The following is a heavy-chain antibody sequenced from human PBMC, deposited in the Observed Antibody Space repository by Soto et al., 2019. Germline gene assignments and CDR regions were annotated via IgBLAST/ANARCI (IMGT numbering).Heavy chain of an antibody. D-gene: IGHD3-16*01. CDR2: ISAYNGNT. V-gene: IGHV1-18*01. Sequence: QVQLVQSGAEVKKPGASVKVSCKASGYTFTNFGISWVRQAPGQGLEWMGWISAYNGNTNYAQNFQGRVTMTTDTTTNTAYRELRSDRSDDKYWYCCAGGGNPIDYWGQGTLVTVSS. J-gene: IGHJ4*02. CDR1: GYTFTNFG. CDR3: AGGGNPIDY.